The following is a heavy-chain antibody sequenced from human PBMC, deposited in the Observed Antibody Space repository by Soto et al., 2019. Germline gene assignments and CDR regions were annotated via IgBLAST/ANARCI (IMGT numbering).Heavy chain of an antibody. J-gene: IGHJ6*02. D-gene: IGHD2-21*01. CDR3: ARGIDYYYGMDV. V-gene: IGHV1-69*13. CDR2: IIPIFGTA. Sequence: SVKVSCKASGGTFSSYAISWVRQAPGQGLEWMGGIIPIFGTANYAQKFQGRVTITADESTSTAYMELSSLRSEDTAVYYCARGIDYYYGMDVWGQGTTVTVSS. CDR1: GGTFSSYA.